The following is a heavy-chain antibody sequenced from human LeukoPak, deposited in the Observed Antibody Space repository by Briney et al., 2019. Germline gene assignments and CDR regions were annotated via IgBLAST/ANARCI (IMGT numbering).Heavy chain of an antibody. V-gene: IGHV4-31*03. CDR3: ARFSLSTVVVPAADAFDI. D-gene: IGHD2-2*01. CDR1: GGSISSGGYY. J-gene: IGHJ3*02. CDR2: IYYSGST. Sequence: SETLSLTCTVSGGSISSGGYYWSWIRQHPGKGLEWIGYIYYSGSTYYNPSLKSRVTISVDTSKNQFSLKLSSATAADTAVYYCARFSLSTVVVPAADAFDIWGQGTMVTVSS.